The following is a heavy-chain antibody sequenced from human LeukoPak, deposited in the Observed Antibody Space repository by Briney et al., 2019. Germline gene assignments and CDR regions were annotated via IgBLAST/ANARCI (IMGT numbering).Heavy chain of an antibody. CDR1: GFTFSNFW. CDR3: AKDLTIAVAGFDY. Sequence: GGSLRLSCAASGFTFSNFWMSWVRQAPGKGLEWVSAISGSGGSTYYADSVKGRFTISRDNSKNTLYLQMNSLRAEDTAVYYCAKDLTIAVAGFDYWGQGTLVTVSS. V-gene: IGHV3-23*01. D-gene: IGHD6-19*01. CDR2: ISGSGGST. J-gene: IGHJ4*02.